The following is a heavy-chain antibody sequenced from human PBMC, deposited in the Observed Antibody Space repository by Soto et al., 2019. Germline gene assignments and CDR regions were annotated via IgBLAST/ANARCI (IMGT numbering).Heavy chain of an antibody. Sequence: EVQLLESGGGLVQPGGSLRLSCAASGFTFSSNAISWVRQAPGKGLEWVSTSGSGGGTYYADSVKGRFTISRDNSRSTLYLQMDSLRAEDSALYYCAKSVVVVPRISWYFDLWGRGTLVTVSS. CDR3: AKSVVVVPRISWYFDL. J-gene: IGHJ2*01. V-gene: IGHV3-23*01. CDR2: SGSGGGT. D-gene: IGHD2-15*01. CDR1: GFTFSSNA.